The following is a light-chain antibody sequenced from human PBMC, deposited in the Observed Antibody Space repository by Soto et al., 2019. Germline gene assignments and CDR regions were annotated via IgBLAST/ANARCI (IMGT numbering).Light chain of an antibody. J-gene: IGKJ1*01. CDR1: RSISSW. V-gene: IGKV1-5*03. CDR3: QHYNSYSEA. CDR2: KAS. Sequence: DIQMTQSPFTLSASVGDRVTITCRASRSISSWLAWYLQKPGKAPKLLIYKASTLKSGVPSRFSGSGSGTEFTLTISSLQPDDFATYYCQHYNSYSEAFGQGTKVDIK.